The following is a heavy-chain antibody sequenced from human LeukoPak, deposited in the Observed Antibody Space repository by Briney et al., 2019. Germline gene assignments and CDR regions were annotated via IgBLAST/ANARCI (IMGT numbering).Heavy chain of an antibody. CDR3: AKRRGGKYQLLGGGIFDY. D-gene: IGHD2-2*01. CDR2: IYYSGST. CDR1: GGSISSYY. J-gene: IGHJ4*02. Sequence: SETLSLTCTVSGGSISSYYWSWIRQPPGKGLEWIGYIYYSGSTNYNPSLKSRVTISVDTSKNQFSLKLSSVTAADTAVYYCAKRRGGKYQLLGGGIFDYWGQGTLVTVSS. V-gene: IGHV4-59*01.